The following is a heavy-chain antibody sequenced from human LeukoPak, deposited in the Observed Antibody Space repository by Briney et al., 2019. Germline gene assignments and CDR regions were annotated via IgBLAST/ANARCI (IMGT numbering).Heavy chain of an antibody. Sequence: PGGSLRLSCAASGFTFSSYGMHWVRQAPGKGLEWVAFIRYDGSNKYYADSVKGRFTISRDNSKNTLYLQMNSLRAEDTVVYYCAKVMAAGIRYYFDYWGQGTLVTVSS. V-gene: IGHV3-30*02. J-gene: IGHJ4*02. D-gene: IGHD2-8*01. CDR3: AKVMAAGIRYYFDY. CDR1: GFTFSSYG. CDR2: IRYDGSNK.